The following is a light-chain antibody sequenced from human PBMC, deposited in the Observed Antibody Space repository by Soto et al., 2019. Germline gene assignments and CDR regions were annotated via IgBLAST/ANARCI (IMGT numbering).Light chain of an antibody. CDR2: GAS. V-gene: IGKV3-20*01. Sequence: IVLTQSPGTLSLSPGERPTLSCRASQSVSSSYLAWYQQTPGQAPRLLIYGASSRATGIPDRFSGSGSGTDFTLTISRLEPEDFAVYYCQQYGSSLTVGGGTKVDIK. J-gene: IGKJ4*01. CDR3: QQYGSSLT. CDR1: QSVSSSY.